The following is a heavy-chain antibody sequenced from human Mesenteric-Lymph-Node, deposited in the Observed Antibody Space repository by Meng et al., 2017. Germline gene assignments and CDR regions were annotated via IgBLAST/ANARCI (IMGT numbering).Heavy chain of an antibody. CDR3: ARDPRYNGYFQH. D-gene: IGHD5-24*01. CDR2: INTDGSTT. CDR1: GFTFSSYW. J-gene: IGHJ1*01. V-gene: IGHV3-74*01. Sequence: VQLVESGGGVVQPGMSLRLSCATSGFTFSSYWMHWVRQVPEKGLEWVSRINTDGSTTNYADSVKGRFTISRDNAKNTLYLQMSSLRAEDTAVYYCARDPRYNGYFQHWGQGALVTVSS.